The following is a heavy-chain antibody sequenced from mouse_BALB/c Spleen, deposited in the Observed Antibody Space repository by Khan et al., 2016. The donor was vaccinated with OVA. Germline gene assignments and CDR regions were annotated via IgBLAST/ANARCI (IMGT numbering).Heavy chain of an antibody. Sequence: VQLQQSGPELVKPGASVKVSCKAAGYSFTDYNMFWVKQSHGKSLEWIGYIDPYNGGTSYNQKFKGKATLTVDKSSSTAFMHLSSLTSEDSAVLYCERTDSYGSSYYFDYWGQGTTLTVSS. CDR2: IDPYNGGT. CDR3: ERTDSYGSSYYFDY. J-gene: IGHJ2*01. V-gene: IGHV1S135*01. D-gene: IGHD1-1*01. CDR1: GYSFTDYN.